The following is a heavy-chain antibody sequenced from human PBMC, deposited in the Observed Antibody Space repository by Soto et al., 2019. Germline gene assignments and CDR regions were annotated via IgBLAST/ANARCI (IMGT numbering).Heavy chain of an antibody. Sequence: EVQLVESGGGLVQPGGSLRLSCAASGFTFSNYEMSWVRQAPGKGLEWLSYISGGGSTTQHADPVKGRFTVSRDNAKNSLYLEMNSLRAADSAVYYCAREARTYTGSIRHLDYWGPGTLVTVSS. J-gene: IGHJ4*02. D-gene: IGHD1-26*01. CDR3: AREARTYTGSIRHLDY. V-gene: IGHV3-48*03. CDR2: ISGGGSTT. CDR1: GFTFSNYE.